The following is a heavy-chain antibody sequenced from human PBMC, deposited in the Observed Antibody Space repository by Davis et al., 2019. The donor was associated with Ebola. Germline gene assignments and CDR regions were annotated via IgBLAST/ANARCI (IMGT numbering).Heavy chain of an antibody. D-gene: IGHD3-10*01. CDR3: ARGGEYGSGSSNWYFDL. CDR1: GGSFRGYY. Sequence: MPSETLSLTCAVYGGSFRGYYWSWIRQPPGKGLDCIGEINHSGSTNYNPSLWGRVTISIDTSKKQFSLKLSSVTVADTAVYYCARGGEYGSGSSNWYFDLWGRGTLVTVSS. V-gene: IGHV4-34*01. J-gene: IGHJ2*01. CDR2: INHSGST.